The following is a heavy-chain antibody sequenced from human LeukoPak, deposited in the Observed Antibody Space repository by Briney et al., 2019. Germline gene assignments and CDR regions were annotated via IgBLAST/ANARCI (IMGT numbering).Heavy chain of an antibody. Sequence: GESLKISCKASGYTFTNYWVGWVRQMPGKGLEWMGIIYPGDSDTRYSPSFRGQVIISADKSIRTAYLQWTSLKASDTAMYYCARHTGEGSHFQHWGQGSLVTVSS. V-gene: IGHV5-51*01. CDR2: IYPGDSDT. CDR3: ARHTGEGSHFQH. D-gene: IGHD3-16*01. J-gene: IGHJ1*01. CDR1: GYTFTNYW.